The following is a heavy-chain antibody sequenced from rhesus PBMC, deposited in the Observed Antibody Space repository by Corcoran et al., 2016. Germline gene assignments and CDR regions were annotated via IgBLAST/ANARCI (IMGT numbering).Heavy chain of an antibody. CDR3: ASDLQDY. V-gene: IGHV4-80*01. Sequence: QVQLQESGPGLVRPSETLSLPCAVSGGSFSSYWWSWIRQPPGKGLEGSGEIHGNRGDTNYNPSRKSRVTMTKDAAKNQFSLKLSSVTAADTAGYDCASDLQDYWGQGVLVAVSS. J-gene: IGHJ4*01. CDR2: IHGNRGDT. D-gene: IGHD1-44*01. CDR1: GGSFSSYW.